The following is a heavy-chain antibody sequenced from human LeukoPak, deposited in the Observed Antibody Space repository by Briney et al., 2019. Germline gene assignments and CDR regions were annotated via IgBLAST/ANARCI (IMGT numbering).Heavy chain of an antibody. CDR2: IYYSGST. CDR3: ARGQVRDYSNY. Sequence: TLSLTCTVSGVSISSGGYYWSWIRQHPGKGLEWIGYIYYSGSTYYNPSLKSRLTISLDTSSNQFSLKLNSVTAADTAVYYCARGQVRDYSNYWGQGTLVTVSS. D-gene: IGHD4-11*01. CDR1: GVSISSGGYY. V-gene: IGHV4-31*03. J-gene: IGHJ4*02.